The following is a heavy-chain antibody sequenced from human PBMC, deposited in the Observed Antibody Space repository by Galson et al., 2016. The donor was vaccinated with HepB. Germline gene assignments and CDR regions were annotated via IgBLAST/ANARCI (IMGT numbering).Heavy chain of an antibody. CDR1: GLTFSRKG. CDR2: ITSDSRNI. J-gene: IGHJ4*02. CDR3: ARDGNHGYDMDY. V-gene: IGHV3-48*02. D-gene: IGHD1-14*01. Sequence: SLRLSCAGSGLTFSRKGMGWVRQAPGKGLEWISYITSDSRNIYYADSVKGLFTISRDNAKNSLYLQMNSLRDEDTAIYFCARDGNHGYDMDYWGQGTLVTVSS.